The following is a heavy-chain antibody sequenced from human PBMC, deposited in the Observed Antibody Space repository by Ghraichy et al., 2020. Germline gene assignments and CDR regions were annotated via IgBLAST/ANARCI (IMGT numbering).Heavy chain of an antibody. CDR3: VKDYLLFGSEGYCSSTSCYWFDP. D-gene: IGHD2-2*01. J-gene: IGHJ5*02. CDR1: GFTFSSYA. V-gene: IGHV3-64D*06. CDR2: ISSNGGST. Sequence: GGSLRLSCSASGFTFSSYAMHWVRQAPGKGLEYVSAISSNGGSTYYADSVKGRFTISRDNSKNTLYLQMSSLRAEDTAVYYCVKDYLLFGSEGYCSSTSCYWFDPWGQGTLVTVSS.